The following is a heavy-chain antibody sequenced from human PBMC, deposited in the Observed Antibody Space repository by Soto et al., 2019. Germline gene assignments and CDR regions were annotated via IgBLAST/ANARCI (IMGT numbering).Heavy chain of an antibody. CDR3: ARESGDWPLNWFDP. CDR2: ITSDGKSK. J-gene: IGHJ5*02. Sequence: SLRLSCAASGFNFSNHWMHWVRQRPAEGLVWVSRITSDGKSKAYAESVKGRFAISRDNAKNTLYLQMNGLTAEDTAVYYCARESGDWPLNWFDPWGQGTLVTVSS. D-gene: IGHD2-21*02. V-gene: IGHV3-74*01. CDR1: GFNFSNHW.